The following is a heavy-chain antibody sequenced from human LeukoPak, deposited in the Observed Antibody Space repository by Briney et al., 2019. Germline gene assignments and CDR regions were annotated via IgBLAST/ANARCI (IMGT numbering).Heavy chain of an antibody. D-gene: IGHD2/OR15-2a*01. J-gene: IGHJ4*02. CDR3: AETQFLAPFDY. CDR1: GGSISSYY. CDR2: ISTSGST. V-gene: IGHV4-4*07. Sequence: SETLSLTCTVSGGSISSYYWSWIRQPAGKGLESIGHISTSGSTNYNPSLKSRVTMSVDTSKNQFSLKLSSVTAADTAVYYCAETQFLAPFDYWGQGVLVIVSS.